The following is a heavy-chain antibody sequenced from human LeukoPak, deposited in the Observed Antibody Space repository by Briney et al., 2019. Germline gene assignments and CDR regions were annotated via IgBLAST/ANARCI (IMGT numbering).Heavy chain of an antibody. Sequence: SETLSLTCAVYGGSFSGYYWGWIRQPPGKGLEWIGEINHSGSTNYNPSLKSRVTISVDTSKNQFSLKLSSVTAEDTAVYYCARASNYDFWSGFALYYYMDVWGKGTTVTVSS. CDR1: GGSFSGYY. J-gene: IGHJ6*03. CDR2: INHSGST. V-gene: IGHV4-34*01. D-gene: IGHD3-3*01. CDR3: ARASNYDFWSGFALYYYMDV.